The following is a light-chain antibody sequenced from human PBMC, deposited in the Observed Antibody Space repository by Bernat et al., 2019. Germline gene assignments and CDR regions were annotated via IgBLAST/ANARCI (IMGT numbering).Light chain of an antibody. Sequence: EIVMTQSPATLSVSPGERATLSCKASQSVSTNLAWYQQKPGQAPRLLIYGASTRATGIPARFSGSGSGTEFSLTISSLQSEDSAVYYCQQYNNWPPITFGQGTRLEIK. CDR1: QSVSTN. J-gene: IGKJ5*01. CDR2: GAS. V-gene: IGKV3-15*01. CDR3: QQYNNWPPIT.